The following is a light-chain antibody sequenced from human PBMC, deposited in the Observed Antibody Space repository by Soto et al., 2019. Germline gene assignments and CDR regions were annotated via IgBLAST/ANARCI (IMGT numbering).Light chain of an antibody. Sequence: DIQMTQSPSTLSASVGDRVTITCRASPSISNWLAWYQQKPGKAPKLLIYRASSLESGVPSRFSGSGSGTEFTLTISSLQPDDFATYYCQQYNSYSPRLTFGGGTKVETK. V-gene: IGKV1-5*03. CDR2: RAS. CDR1: PSISNW. J-gene: IGKJ4*01. CDR3: QQYNSYSPRLT.